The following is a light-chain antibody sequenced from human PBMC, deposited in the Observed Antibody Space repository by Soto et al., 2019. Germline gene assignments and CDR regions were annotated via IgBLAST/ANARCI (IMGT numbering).Light chain of an antibody. CDR2: NTF. V-gene: IGKV3-20*01. CDR3: QQYGDSPFT. Sequence: EIVLTQSPGTLSLSPGERATLSCRASQSFSTSYLAWYQHKPGQAPRLLIYNTFTRATCIPDRFSGSGSGTAFTLTISSLEPEDFAVYYCQQYGDSPFTFGPGTIVDIK. J-gene: IGKJ3*01. CDR1: QSFSTSY.